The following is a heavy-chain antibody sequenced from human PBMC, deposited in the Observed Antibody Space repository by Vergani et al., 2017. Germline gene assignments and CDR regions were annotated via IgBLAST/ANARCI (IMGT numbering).Heavy chain of an antibody. CDR2: IWYDGSNT. J-gene: IGHJ4*02. CDR3: ARSRYDSSGFSTIFRY. CDR1: GFAFRTYC. Sequence: QVQLVESGGGVVQPGRSLRLSCVASGFAFRTYCMHWVRQAPGKGLEWVAIIWYDGSNTYYADSVKGRFTVSRDNSRKTLFLQMNSLRVEDTAVYYCARSRYDSSGFSTIFRYWGQGTRVTVS. V-gene: IGHV3-33*01. D-gene: IGHD3-22*01.